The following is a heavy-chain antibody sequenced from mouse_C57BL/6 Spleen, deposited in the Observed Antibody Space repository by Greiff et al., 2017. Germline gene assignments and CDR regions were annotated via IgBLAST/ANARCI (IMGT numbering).Heavy chain of an antibody. CDR1: GFTFSDYG. CDR2: ISSGSSTI. Sequence: EVKLMESGGGLVKPGGSLKLSCAASGFTFSDYGMHWVRQAPEKGLEWVAYISSGSSTIYYADTVKGRFTISRDNAKNTLFLQMTSLRSEDTAMYYCARDLDYYGSSLFDYWGQGTTLTVSS. J-gene: IGHJ2*01. D-gene: IGHD1-1*01. CDR3: ARDLDYYGSSLFDY. V-gene: IGHV5-17*01.